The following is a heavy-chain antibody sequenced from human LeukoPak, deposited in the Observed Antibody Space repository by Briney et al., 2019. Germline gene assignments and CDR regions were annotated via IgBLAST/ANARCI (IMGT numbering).Heavy chain of an antibody. D-gene: IGHD6-13*01. CDR2: IYYSGST. J-gene: IGHJ4*02. V-gene: IGHV4-59*01. CDR3: ARWTAAAGPYYYFDY. CDR1: GGSISSYY. Sequence: SETLSLTCTVSGGSISSYYWSWIRQPPGKGLEWIGYIYYSGSTNYSPSLKSRVTISVDTSKNQFSLKLSSVTAADTAVYYCARWTAAAGPYYYFDYWGQGTLVTVSS.